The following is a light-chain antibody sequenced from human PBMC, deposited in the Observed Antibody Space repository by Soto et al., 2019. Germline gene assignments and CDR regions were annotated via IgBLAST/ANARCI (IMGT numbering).Light chain of an antibody. V-gene: IGLV1-44*01. J-gene: IGLJ2*01. CDR2: NNN. Sequence: QSVLTQPPSASGTPGQTVTISCSGSSSNIARNTESWYQEVPGTAPKLLIYNNNQRPSGVPDRFSASKSGTSASLVISGLQSEDEANYYCATWDDSLNGVVFGGGTKLTVL. CDR3: ATWDDSLNGVV. CDR1: SSNIARNT.